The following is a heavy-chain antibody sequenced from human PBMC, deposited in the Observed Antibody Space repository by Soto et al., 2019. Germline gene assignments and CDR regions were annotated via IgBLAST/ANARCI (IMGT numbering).Heavy chain of an antibody. CDR1: GFTFSSYG. V-gene: IGHV3-30*18. D-gene: IGHD2-2*01. Sequence: GGSLRLSCAASGFTFSSYGMHWVRQAPGKGLEWVAVISYDGSNKYYADFVKGRFTISRDNSKNTLYLQMNSLRAEDTAVYYCAKQYCSSTSCYYGMDVWGQGTTVTVSS. CDR2: ISYDGSNK. J-gene: IGHJ6*02. CDR3: AKQYCSSTSCYYGMDV.